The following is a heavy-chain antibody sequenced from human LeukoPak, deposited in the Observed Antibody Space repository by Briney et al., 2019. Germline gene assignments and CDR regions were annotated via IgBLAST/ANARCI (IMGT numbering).Heavy chain of an antibody. V-gene: IGHV4-38-2*02. CDR3: ASGASLPYHFDY. Sequence: SETLSLTSTVSGYSISSGYYWGWIRQPPGKGLEWIGSIYHSGSTYYNPSLKSRVTISVDTSKNQFSLKLSSVTAADTAVYYCASGASLPYHFDYWGQGTLVTVSS. D-gene: IGHD3-16*02. J-gene: IGHJ4*02. CDR2: IYHSGST. CDR1: GYSISSGYY.